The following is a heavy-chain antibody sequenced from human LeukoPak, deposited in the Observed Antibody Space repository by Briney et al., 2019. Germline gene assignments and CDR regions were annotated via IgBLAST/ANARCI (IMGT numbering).Heavy chain of an antibody. D-gene: IGHD6-13*01. CDR2: TYHSGSP. CDR3: ARTSSSWTVDY. Sequence: PSETLSLTCAVSGAPISSGGYSWNWVRQTPGKGLEWIGYTYHSGSPRYNTSLESRVTISADRSKNQFSLKLSSVTAADTAVYYCARTSSSWTVDYWGQGTLVTVSS. J-gene: IGHJ4*02. V-gene: IGHV4-30-2*01. CDR1: GAPISSGGYS.